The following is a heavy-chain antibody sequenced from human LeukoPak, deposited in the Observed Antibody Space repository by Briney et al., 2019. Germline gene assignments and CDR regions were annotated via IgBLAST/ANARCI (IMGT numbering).Heavy chain of an antibody. CDR1: GFTFSSYW. CDR2: IKQDGSEK. D-gene: IGHD6-13*01. CDR3: ARVGHSSSWYFYYYMDV. J-gene: IGHJ6*03. Sequence: GGSLRLSCAASGFTFSSYWMSWVRQAPGKGLEWVANIKQDGSEKYYVDSVKGRFTISRDNAKNSLYLQTNSLRAEDTAVYYCARVGHSSSWYFYYYMDVWGKGTTVTVSS. V-gene: IGHV3-7*01.